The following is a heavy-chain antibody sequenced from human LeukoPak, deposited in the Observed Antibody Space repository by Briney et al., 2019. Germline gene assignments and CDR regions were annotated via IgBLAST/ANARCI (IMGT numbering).Heavy chain of an antibody. V-gene: IGHV4-34*01. CDR2: INHSGST. Sequence: PSETLSLTCAVYGGSFSGYYWSWIRQPPGKGLEWIGEINHSGSTNYNPSLKSRVTISVDTSKNQFSLKLSSVTAADTAVYYCARGEYYFDYWGQGTLVTVSS. CDR3: ARGEYYFDY. J-gene: IGHJ4*02. CDR1: GGSFSGYY.